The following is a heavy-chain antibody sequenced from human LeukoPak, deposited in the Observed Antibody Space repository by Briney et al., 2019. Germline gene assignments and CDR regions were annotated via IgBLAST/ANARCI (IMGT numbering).Heavy chain of an antibody. V-gene: IGHV4-61*01. D-gene: IGHD4-17*01. CDR1: GVSVRSDSNY. J-gene: IGHJ4*02. CDR2: ISYSGNT. CDR3: ARTGSTVTMLYPFDH. Sequence: SQTLSLTCTVSGVSVRSDSNYWSWIRQPPGKGLEWIGYISYSGNTDYNPSLKSRVSISVDTSKNQFSLKLSSVTAADTAVYYCARTGSTVTMLYPFDHWGQGTLVTVSS.